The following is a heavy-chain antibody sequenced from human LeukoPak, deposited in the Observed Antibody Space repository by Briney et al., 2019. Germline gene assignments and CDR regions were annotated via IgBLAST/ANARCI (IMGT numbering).Heavy chain of an antibody. V-gene: IGHV3-23*01. J-gene: IGHJ4*02. CDR1: GLTFSSYA. CDR2: ISGSGGST. CDR3: AKEGYYYDSSGYYYRSDYFDY. D-gene: IGHD3-22*01. Sequence: GGSLRLSCAASGLTFSSYAMSWVRQAPGKGLEWVSAISGSGGSTYYADSVKGRFTISRDNSKNTLYLQMNSLRAEDTAVYYCAKEGYYYDSSGYYYRSDYFDYWGQGTLVTVSS.